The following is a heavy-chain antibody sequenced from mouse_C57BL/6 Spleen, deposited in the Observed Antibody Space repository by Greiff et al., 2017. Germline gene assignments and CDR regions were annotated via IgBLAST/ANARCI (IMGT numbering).Heavy chain of an antibody. CDR2: IYPRSGNT. J-gene: IGHJ2*01. D-gene: IGHD1-2*01. V-gene: IGHV1-81*01. CDR1: GYTFTSYG. Sequence: QVQLQQSGAELARPGASVKLSCKASGYTFTSYGISWVKQRTGQGLEWIGEIYPRSGNTYYNEKFKGKATLTADKSSSTAYMELRSLTSEDSAVXFCAKGYYGSYYFDYWGRGTTLTVSS. CDR3: AKGYYGSYYFDY.